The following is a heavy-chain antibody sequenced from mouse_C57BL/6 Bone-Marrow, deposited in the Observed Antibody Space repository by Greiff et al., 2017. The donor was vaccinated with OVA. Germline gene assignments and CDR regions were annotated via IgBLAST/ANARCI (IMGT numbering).Heavy chain of an antibody. CDR1: GYTFTSYD. CDR2: IYPRDGST. D-gene: IGHD4-1*01. J-gene: IGHJ2*01. Sequence: LVESGPELVKPGASVKLSCKASGYTFTSYDINWVKQRPGQGLEWIGWIYPRDGSTKYNEKFKGKATLTVDTSSSTAYMELHSLTSEDSAVYFCARSGKRGAAYFDYWGQGTTLTVSS. CDR3: ARSGKRGAAYFDY. V-gene: IGHV1-85*01.